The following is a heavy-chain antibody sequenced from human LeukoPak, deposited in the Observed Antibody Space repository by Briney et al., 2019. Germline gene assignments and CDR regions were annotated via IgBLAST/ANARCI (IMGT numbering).Heavy chain of an antibody. Sequence: GGSLRLSCVASGFIISNYAMSWVRQAPGRGLEWVSAIRSSGDETYYADSVKGRFTVSRDNAENTLYLQMNNLKAEDTAVYYCAKDPNVKTTVTTRWDHWGQGTLVTVST. V-gene: IGHV3-23*01. CDR2: IRSSGDET. CDR1: GFIISNYA. D-gene: IGHD4-17*01. J-gene: IGHJ4*02. CDR3: AKDPNVKTTVTTRWDH.